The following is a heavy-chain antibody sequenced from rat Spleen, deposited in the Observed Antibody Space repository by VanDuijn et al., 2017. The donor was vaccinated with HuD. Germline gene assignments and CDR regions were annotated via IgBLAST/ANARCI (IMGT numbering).Heavy chain of an antibody. CDR3: ARQETSGYSNWFTY. D-gene: IGHD4-3*01. CDR1: GFTFSNYY. J-gene: IGHJ3*01. Sequence: EVQLVESGGGLVQPGRSLKLSCAASGFTFSNYYMAWVRQAPKKGLEWVATISTSGSRTYYPDSVKGRFTISRDNAKSSLYLQMNSLKSEDTATYYCARQETSGYSNWFTYWGQGTLVTVSS. CDR2: ISTSGSRT. V-gene: IGHV5S23*01.